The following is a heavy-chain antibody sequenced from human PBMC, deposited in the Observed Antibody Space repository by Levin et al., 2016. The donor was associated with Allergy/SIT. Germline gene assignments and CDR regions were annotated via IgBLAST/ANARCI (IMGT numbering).Heavy chain of an antibody. J-gene: IGHJ4*02. CDR2: FDPDTDEI. CDR3: APEDDRGAY. CDR1: GYSLSDLS. D-gene: IGHD1-1*01. Sequence: ASVKVSCKVSGYSLSDLSMHWVRQSPGKGLEWMGGFDPDTDEILYAQRFQGRLTMTEDASTDTAYLELSGLRSDDTAVYYCAPEDDRGAYWGQGTLVTVSS. V-gene: IGHV1-24*01.